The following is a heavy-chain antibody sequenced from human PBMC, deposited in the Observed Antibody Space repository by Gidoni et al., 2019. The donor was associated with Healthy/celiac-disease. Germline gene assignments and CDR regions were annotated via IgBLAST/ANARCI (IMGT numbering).Heavy chain of an antibody. V-gene: IGHV3-33*01. CDR1: GFTFSSYG. D-gene: IGHD1-26*01. J-gene: IGHJ2*01. CDR2: IWYDGSNK. Sequence: QVQLVESGGGVVQPGRSLRLSCAASGFTFSSYGMHWVRQAPGKGLEWVAVIWYDGSNKYYADSVKGRFTISRDNSKNTLYLQMNSLRAEDTAVYDCARWGIQYAPAVGATWAYWYFDLWGRGTLVTVSS. CDR3: ARWGIQYAPAVGATWAYWYFDL.